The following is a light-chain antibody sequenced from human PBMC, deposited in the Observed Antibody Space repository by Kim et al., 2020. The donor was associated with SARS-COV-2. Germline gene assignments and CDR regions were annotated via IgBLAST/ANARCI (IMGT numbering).Light chain of an antibody. CDR3: GTWDSSLSAVV. CDR2: DNN. Sequence: GQQVNRPCSGVSSKIGNNYVSWSPHIPGTAPKFLIYDNNEQPSGVPDRFSGSRSGTSATLAITGLQTGDAADYYCGTWDSSLSAVVFGGGTQLTVL. CDR1: SSKIGNNY. J-gene: IGLJ2*01. V-gene: IGLV1-51*01.